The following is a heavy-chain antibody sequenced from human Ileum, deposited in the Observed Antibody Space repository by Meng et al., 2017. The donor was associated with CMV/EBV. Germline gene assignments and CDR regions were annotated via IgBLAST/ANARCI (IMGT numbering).Heavy chain of an antibody. CDR3: ARDLTNKWFYY. CDR2: IYFSGIA. V-gene: IGHV4-39*07. CDR1: SDPTSVGSHS. Sequence: LRHAVLVQMTLAVPLSLTCTASSDPTSVGSHSCAVVRQPPGKSLEWIGIIYFSGIADYNPSLKSRVTISLHATQNQFSLSLTSVTAADSAVYFCARDLTNKWFYYWGQGTLVTVSS. D-gene: IGHD1-26*01. J-gene: IGHJ4*02.